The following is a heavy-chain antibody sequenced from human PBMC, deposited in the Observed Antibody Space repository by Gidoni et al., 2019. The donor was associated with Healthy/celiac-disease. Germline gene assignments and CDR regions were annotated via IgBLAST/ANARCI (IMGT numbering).Heavy chain of an antibody. CDR2: IDGDDDK. J-gene: IGHJ4*02. D-gene: IGHD6-19*01. CDR3: ARTQTHSSGWYIEERYYFDY. V-gene: IGHV2-70*04. Sequence: QGTLKESGHALVKPTQTLTLTCTFSGISLSTRGMRVSWIRQPPGKALEWLARIDGDDDKFYSTSLKTRLTISKDTSKNQVVLTMTNMDPVDTATYYCARTQTHSSGWYIEERYYFDYWGQGTLVTVSS. CDR1: GISLSTRGMR.